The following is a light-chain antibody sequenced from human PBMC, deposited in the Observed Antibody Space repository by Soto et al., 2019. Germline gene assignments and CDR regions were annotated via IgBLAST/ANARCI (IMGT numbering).Light chain of an antibody. Sequence: SYELTQPPSVSVAPGQTARITCGGDNIGRKSVHWYQQKPGQAPVLVVYDDYDRPSGIPERFSGSNSGNTATLTISGVEAGDEADYYCQVWDTSSDVVFGGGTKVTVL. V-gene: IGLV3-21*02. CDR2: DDY. CDR3: QVWDTSSDVV. J-gene: IGLJ2*01. CDR1: NIGRKS.